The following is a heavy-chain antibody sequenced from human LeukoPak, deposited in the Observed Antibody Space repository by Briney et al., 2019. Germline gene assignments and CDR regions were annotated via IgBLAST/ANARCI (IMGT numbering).Heavy chain of an antibody. CDR3: AKDSSLSLISGYYFDY. D-gene: IGHD1-14*01. V-gene: IGHV3-30-3*01. J-gene: IGHJ4*02. CDR1: GLTFSSYA. Sequence: PGRSLRLSCAASGLTFSSYAMHWVRQAPGKGLEWVAVISYDGSNKYYADSVKGRFTISRDNSKNTLYLQMNSLRAEDTAVYYCAKDSSLSLISGYYFDYWGQGTLVTVSS. CDR2: ISYDGSNK.